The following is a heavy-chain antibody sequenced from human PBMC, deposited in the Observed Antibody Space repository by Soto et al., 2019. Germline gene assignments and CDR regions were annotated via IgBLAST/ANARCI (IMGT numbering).Heavy chain of an antibody. Sequence: SETLSLTCTVSGGSISSYYWSWIRQPPGKGLEWIGYIYYSGSTNYNPSLKSRVTISVDTSKNQFSLKLSSVTAADTAVYYCAREIGGIAAAGSYDNWFDPWGQGTLVTVSS. V-gene: IGHV4-59*01. D-gene: IGHD6-13*01. CDR2: IYYSGST. J-gene: IGHJ5*02. CDR3: AREIGGIAAAGSYDNWFDP. CDR1: GGSISSYY.